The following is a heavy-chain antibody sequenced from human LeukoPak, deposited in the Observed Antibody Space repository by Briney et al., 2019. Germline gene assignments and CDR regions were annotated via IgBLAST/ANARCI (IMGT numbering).Heavy chain of an antibody. V-gene: IGHV3-30*04. Sequence: GGSLRLSCATSGFTFRIYAFHWVRQAPGKGLEWVGVMSFDGNNKYYADSVKGRFTISRDNSKNMVFLQVSSLRPEDTAVYYCARGGALTYSSGFDYWGQGTLVTVSS. CDR1: GFTFRIYA. CDR2: MSFDGNNK. CDR3: ARGGALTYSSGFDY. D-gene: IGHD6-19*01. J-gene: IGHJ4*02.